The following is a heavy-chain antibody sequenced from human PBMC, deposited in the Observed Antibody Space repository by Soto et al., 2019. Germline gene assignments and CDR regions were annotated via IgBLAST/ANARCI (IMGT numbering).Heavy chain of an antibody. J-gene: IGHJ6*02. CDR1: GVTFSSYE. CDR2: ISSSGSTI. Sequence: GGSLRLACAASGVTFSSYEMNWVRQAPGKGLEWVSYISSSGSTIYYADSVKGRFTISRDNAKNSLYLQMNSLRAEDTAVYYCARQYCTNGVCYTYYYGMDVWGQGTTVTVPS. V-gene: IGHV3-48*03. CDR3: ARQYCTNGVCYTYYYGMDV. D-gene: IGHD2-8*01.